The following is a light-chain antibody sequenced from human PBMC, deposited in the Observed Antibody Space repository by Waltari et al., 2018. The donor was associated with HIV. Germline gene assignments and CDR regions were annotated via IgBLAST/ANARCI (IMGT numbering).Light chain of an antibody. Sequence: QSALTQPASVSGTPRPRVTISCSASSSNIGSNALSWYQQLPGAAPKLVIFGDDLRPSGVPDRFSGSKSGTSASLAISGLQFEDEALYLCGVWDDSLSGQPVFGGGTMLTVL. CDR1: SSNIGSNA. CDR3: GVWDDSLSGQPV. CDR2: GDD. J-gene: IGLJ2*01. V-gene: IGLV1-44*01.